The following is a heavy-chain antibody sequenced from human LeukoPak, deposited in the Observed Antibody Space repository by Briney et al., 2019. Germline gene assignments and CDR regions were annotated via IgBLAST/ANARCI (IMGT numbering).Heavy chain of an antibody. D-gene: IGHD3-22*01. Sequence: GGSLRLSCAASGFTLDDYAMHWVRQAPGKGLEWVSGITWNSGHIGYADSVKGRFTISRDNAKNSLYLQMDSLSTEDTALYYCTKDARGYYYDTSGYFDWGQGTLVTVSS. V-gene: IGHV3-9*01. CDR3: TKDARGYYYDTSGYFD. CDR1: GFTLDDYA. CDR2: ITWNSGHI. J-gene: IGHJ1*01.